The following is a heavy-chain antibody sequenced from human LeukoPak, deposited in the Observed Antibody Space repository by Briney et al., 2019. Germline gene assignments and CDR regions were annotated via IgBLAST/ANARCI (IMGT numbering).Heavy chain of an antibody. CDR3: AKVLGGFWSGYYTDY. D-gene: IGHD3-3*01. V-gene: IGHV3-23*01. CDR2: ISGSGGST. Sequence: GGSLRLSCAASGFTFNSYAMSWVRQAPGKGLEWVSAISGSGGSTYYADSVKGRFTISRDNSKNTLYLQMNSLRAEDTAVYYCAKVLGGFWSGYYTDYWGQGTLVTVSS. J-gene: IGHJ4*02. CDR1: GFTFNSYA.